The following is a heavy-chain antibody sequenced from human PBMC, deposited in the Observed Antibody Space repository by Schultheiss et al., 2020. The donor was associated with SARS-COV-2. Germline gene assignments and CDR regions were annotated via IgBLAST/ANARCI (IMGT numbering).Heavy chain of an antibody. CDR1: GFTFSDYY. CDR3: ARARIGYCSSTSCYRPPHRNWFDP. V-gene: IGHV3-11*06. Sequence: GGSLRLSCAASGFTFSDYYMSWIRQAPGKGLEWVSYISSSSSYIYYADSVKGRFTISRDNAKNSLYLQMNSLRAEDTAVYYCARARIGYCSSTSCYRPPHRNWFDPWGQGTLVTVSS. CDR2: ISSSSSYI. D-gene: IGHD2-2*01. J-gene: IGHJ5*02.